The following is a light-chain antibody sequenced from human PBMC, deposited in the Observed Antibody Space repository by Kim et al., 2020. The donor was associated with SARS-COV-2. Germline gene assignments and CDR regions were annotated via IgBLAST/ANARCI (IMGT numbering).Light chain of an antibody. J-gene: IGKJ4*01. CDR2: DAS. V-gene: IGKV1-33*01. CDR3: QQYDDLPIT. Sequence: SLGDRVTITCQASQDITKFLSWYQQKPNRGPELLIFDASILQTGVPSRFTGGGSGTHFTLTITGLLPEDIATYFCQQYDDLPITFGGGTKLEI. CDR1: QDITKF.